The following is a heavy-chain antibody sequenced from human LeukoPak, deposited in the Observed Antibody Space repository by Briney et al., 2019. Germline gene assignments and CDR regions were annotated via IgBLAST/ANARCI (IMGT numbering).Heavy chain of an antibody. V-gene: IGHV3-74*01. Sequence: GGSLRLSCAASGFTFSWYWMHWVRQAPGKGLLWVSRINSDGSSTYYADSVKGRFTTSRDNAKNALHLQMNSLTAEDTAVYYCVLDLFSSFAFDIWGQGTMVTVPS. CDR3: VLDLFSSFAFDI. J-gene: IGHJ3*02. CDR2: INSDGSST. CDR1: GFTFSWYW. D-gene: IGHD3/OR15-3a*01.